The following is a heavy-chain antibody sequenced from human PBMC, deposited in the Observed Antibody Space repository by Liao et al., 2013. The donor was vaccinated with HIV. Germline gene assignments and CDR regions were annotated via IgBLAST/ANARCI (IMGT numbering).Heavy chain of an antibody. J-gene: IGHJ3*02. CDR1: GGSFSGYY. CDR3: ARHLGVVGAFDI. CDR2: MYYSGSS. Sequence: QVQLQQWGAGLLKPSETLSLTCAVYGGSFSGYYWSWIRQPPGKGLEWIGYMYYSGSSNYNPSLRSRVTISVDTTRNQFSLNLSSVTAADTAMYYCARHLGVVGAFDIWAKGQWSPSLQ. V-gene: IGHV4-34*11. D-gene: IGHD2-15*01.